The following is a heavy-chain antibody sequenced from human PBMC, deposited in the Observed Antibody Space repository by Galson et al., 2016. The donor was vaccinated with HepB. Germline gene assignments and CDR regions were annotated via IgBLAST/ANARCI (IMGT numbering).Heavy chain of an antibody. V-gene: IGHV3-21*01. CDR3: ASRHSGWYYFDY. CDR2: ISGGSSYI. Sequence: SLRLSCAVSGITFRSYTMSWVRQAPGKGLERVSSISGGSSYIYYADSVKGRFTISRDNAKNSLYLQMNSLRAEDTAVYYCASRHSGWYYFDYWGQGTLVTVSS. D-gene: IGHD6-19*01. J-gene: IGHJ4*02. CDR1: GITFRSYT.